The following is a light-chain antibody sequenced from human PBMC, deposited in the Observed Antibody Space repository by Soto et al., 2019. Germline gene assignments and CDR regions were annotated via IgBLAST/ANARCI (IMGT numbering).Light chain of an antibody. J-gene: IGKJ5*01. CDR2: GAS. CDR1: QSLTTRY. CDR3: QHYGSSPT. V-gene: IGKV3-20*01. Sequence: EIVLTQSPGTLSLFPGERATLSCRASQSLTTRYLAWYQQKPGQAPRLLIYGASSTATGIPDRFSGSGSGTDLTLTIIRLETDDFAVYYCQHYGSSPTFGQGTRLEIK.